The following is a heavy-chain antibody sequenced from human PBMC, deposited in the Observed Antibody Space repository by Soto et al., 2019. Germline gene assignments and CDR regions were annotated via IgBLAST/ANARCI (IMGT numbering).Heavy chain of an antibody. V-gene: IGHV4-30-4*01. Sequence: QSLTCTVSGDSVSSADYYWSWIRQPPGKGLEFIGYIYYSGSTYYDPSLKSRVTISLDTSKNQFSLNLRSVTAADTAVYFCARGVELTIFRVVYYGHFDYWGQGSLVTVSS. D-gene: IGHD3-3*01. CDR3: ARGVELTIFRVVYYGHFDY. J-gene: IGHJ4*02. CDR2: IYYSGST. CDR1: GDSVSSADYY.